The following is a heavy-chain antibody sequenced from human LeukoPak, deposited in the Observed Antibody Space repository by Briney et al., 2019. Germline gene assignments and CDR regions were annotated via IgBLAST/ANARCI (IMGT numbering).Heavy chain of an antibody. CDR3: AKLGYDILTGSNP. J-gene: IGHJ5*02. Sequence: PGGSLRLSCAASGFTFSSYAMSWVRQAPGKGLEWVSVISAGGGNTYYADSVKGRFTISRDNSKNTLYLQMNGLRAEDTAVYYCAKLGYDILTGSNPWGQGTLVTVSS. CDR1: GFTFSSYA. D-gene: IGHD3-9*01. CDR2: ISAGGGNT. V-gene: IGHV3-23*01.